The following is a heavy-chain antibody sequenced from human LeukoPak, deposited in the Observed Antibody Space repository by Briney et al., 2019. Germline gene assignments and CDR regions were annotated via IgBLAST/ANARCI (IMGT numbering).Heavy chain of an antibody. V-gene: IGHV4-4*02. CDR2: VHHSGNT. CDR1: GGSISSIYW. D-gene: IGHD4-11*01. J-gene: IGHJ5*02. Sequence: SETLSLTCAVSGGSISSIYWWSWVRQPPGKGLEWIGEVHHSGNTKYSPSFRSRVTMSVDNSKNQFSLELSSVTAADTAVYYCASSNNYVWFDPWGQGALVTVSS. CDR3: ASSNNYVWFDP.